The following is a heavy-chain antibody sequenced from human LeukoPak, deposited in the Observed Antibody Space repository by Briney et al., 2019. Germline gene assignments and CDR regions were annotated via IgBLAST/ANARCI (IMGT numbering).Heavy chain of an antibody. Sequence: ASVKVSCKASGYTFTSYDINWVRQAPGQGLEWMGWISAYNGNTNYAQKLQGRVTMTTDTSTSTAYMELRSLRSDDTAVYYCAREWEGELLFRHWGQGTLVTVSS. CDR3: AREWEGELLFRH. CDR2: ISAYNGNT. D-gene: IGHD1-26*01. CDR1: GYTFTSYD. J-gene: IGHJ4*02. V-gene: IGHV1-18*01.